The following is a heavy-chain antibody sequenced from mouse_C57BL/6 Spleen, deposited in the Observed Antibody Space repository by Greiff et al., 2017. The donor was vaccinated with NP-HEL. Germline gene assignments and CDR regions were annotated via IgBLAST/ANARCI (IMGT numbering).Heavy chain of an antibody. Sequence: VHVKQSGAELVRPGASVKLSCTASGFNIKDDYMHWVKQRSEQGLEWIGWIDPENGDTEYASKFQGKATITTDTSSNTAYLQLSSLTSEDTAVCYCTKGGSYWFACWGQGTLVTVSA. J-gene: IGHJ3*01. V-gene: IGHV14-4*01. CDR1: GFNIKDDY. CDR3: TKGGSYWFAC. CDR2: IDPENGDT.